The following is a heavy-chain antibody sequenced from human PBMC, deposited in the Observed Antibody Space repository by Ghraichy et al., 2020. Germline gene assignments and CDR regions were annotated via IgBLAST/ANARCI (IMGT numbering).Heavy chain of an antibody. CDR3: ARGLSGYGGYDS. D-gene: IGHD5-12*01. Sequence: SGPTLVKSTETLTLTCTVSGFSLNEPRMGVGWIRQPPGKALEWLAHIDEGPYSRVLNSRVTISKDTSKSQVVLTMANMDPGDTATYYCARGLSGYGGYDSWGQGTLVTVSS. J-gene: IGHJ5*02. V-gene: IGHV2-26*01. CDR2: IDEG. CDR1: GFSLNEPRMG.